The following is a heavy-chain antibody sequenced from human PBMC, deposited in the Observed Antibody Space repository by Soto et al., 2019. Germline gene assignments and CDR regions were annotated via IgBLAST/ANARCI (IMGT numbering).Heavy chain of an antibody. CDR3: GRSAVVIAATQYFQH. J-gene: IGHJ1*01. CDR2: INHSGST. D-gene: IGHD2-15*01. V-gene: IGHV4-34*01. Sequence: SETLSLTCAVYGGSFSGYYWSWIRQPPGKGLEWIGEINHSGSTNYNPSLKSRVTISVDTSKNQFSLKLSSVTAADTAVYYCGRSAVVIAATQYFQHWGQGTLVTVSS. CDR1: GGSFSGYY.